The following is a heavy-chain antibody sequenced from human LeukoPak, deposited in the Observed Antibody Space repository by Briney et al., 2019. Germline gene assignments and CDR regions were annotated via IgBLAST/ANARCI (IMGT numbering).Heavy chain of an antibody. CDR1: GDSVSTDSGA. J-gene: IGHJ5*02. CDR3: TREGRNFFDP. CDR2: TYYRSKWYY. Sequence: SQTLSLTCAISGDSVSTDSGAWNWIRQSRSRGLEWLGRTYYRSKWYYDYAVSVKSRITISPDTSKNQVSLHLNSVTPEDTAVYYCTREGRNFFDPWGQGTLVTVSS. V-gene: IGHV6-1*01.